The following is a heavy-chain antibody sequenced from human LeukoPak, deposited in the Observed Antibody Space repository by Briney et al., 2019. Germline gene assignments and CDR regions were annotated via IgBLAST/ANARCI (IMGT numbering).Heavy chain of an antibody. CDR2: ISSSSSYI. D-gene: IGHD1-26*01. CDR3: ARDVEIVGATFAVDYLDY. Sequence: PGGSLRLSCAASGFTFSSYSMNWVRQAPGKGLEWVSSISSSSSYIYYADSVKGRFTISRDNAKNSLYLQMNSLRAEDTAVYYCARDVEIVGATFAVDYLDYWGQGTLVTVSS. V-gene: IGHV3-21*01. CDR1: GFTFSSYS. J-gene: IGHJ4*02.